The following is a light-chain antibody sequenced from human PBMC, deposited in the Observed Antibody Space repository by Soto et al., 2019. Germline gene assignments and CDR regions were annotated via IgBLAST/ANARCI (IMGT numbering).Light chain of an antibody. CDR3: QQLFDYPLT. CDR2: KAS. J-gene: IGKJ4*01. Sequence: DIQMTQSPATLSVSVGDRVTITCRASQTISSWLAWYQQKPGKAPKLLIYKASTLKSGVPSRFSGSGSGTEFTLTISSLKPDDFAIYYCQQLFDYPLTFGGGTKVDIK. CDR1: QTISSW. V-gene: IGKV1-5*03.